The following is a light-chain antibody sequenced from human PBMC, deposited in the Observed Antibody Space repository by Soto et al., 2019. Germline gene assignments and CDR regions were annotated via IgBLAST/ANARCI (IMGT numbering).Light chain of an antibody. CDR1: SGPSSYA. V-gene: IGLV4-69*01. Sequence: QPVLTQSPSASASVGASVKLTCTLSSGPSSYAIAWHQQQPEKAPRYLMKFNSDGSHNKGDGIPDRFSGSSSGADHYLTISNLQSEDEADDYCQTWGTGSHVVFGGGTKVTVL. J-gene: IGLJ2*01. CDR2: FNSDGSH. CDR3: QTWGTGSHVV.